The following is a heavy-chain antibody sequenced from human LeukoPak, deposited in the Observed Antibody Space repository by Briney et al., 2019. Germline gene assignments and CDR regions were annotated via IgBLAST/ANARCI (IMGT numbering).Heavy chain of an antibody. CDR1: GYTFTSNY. Sequence: ASVKVSCKAFGYTFTSNYMHWVRQAPGQGPEWMGVISPSGGSTTYAQKFQGRVTINADQSTSTAYMELSSLRSEDTAVYYCARSLIDYGGSYDAFDIWGQGTMVTISS. CDR3: ARSLIDYGGSYDAFDI. D-gene: IGHD4-23*01. J-gene: IGHJ3*02. V-gene: IGHV1-46*01. CDR2: ISPSGGST.